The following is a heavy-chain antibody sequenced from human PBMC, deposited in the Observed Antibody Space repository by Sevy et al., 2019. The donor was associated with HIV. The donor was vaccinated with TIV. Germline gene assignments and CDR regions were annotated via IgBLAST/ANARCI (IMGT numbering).Heavy chain of an antibody. CDR2: IWFDGSNT. CDR3: ARDLEFYDHGDYGPAFMPDF. CDR1: GFTFSSFG. D-gene: IGHD4-17*01. J-gene: IGHJ4*01. Sequence: GGSLRLSCAASGFTFSSFGMHWVRQAPGKGLEWLAVIWFDGSNTYYADSVRGRFTISRDIAKNTLHLQMNSLRAEDTAVYYCARDLEFYDHGDYGPAFMPDFRGHGTLVTVSS. V-gene: IGHV3-33*01.